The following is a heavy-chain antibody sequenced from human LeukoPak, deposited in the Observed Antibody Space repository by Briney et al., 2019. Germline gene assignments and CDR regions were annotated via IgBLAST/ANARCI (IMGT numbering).Heavy chain of an antibody. CDR2: IPYDGSNK. CDR3: ARGLWFGELGFDY. D-gene: IGHD3-10*01. Sequence: GGSLRLSCAASGFTFSSYAMHWVRQAPGKGLEWVALIPYDGSNKYYADSVKGRFTISRDNAKNSLYLQMNSLRAEDTAVYYCARGLWFGELGFDYWGQGTLVTVSS. V-gene: IGHV3-30*04. J-gene: IGHJ4*02. CDR1: GFTFSSYA.